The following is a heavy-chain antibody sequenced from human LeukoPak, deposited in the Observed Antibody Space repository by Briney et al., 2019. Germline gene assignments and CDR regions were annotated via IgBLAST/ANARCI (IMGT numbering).Heavy chain of an antibody. CDR3: AREPLRYTYYYDSSGYYLH. D-gene: IGHD3-22*01. J-gene: IGHJ4*02. V-gene: IGHV3-7*01. CDR2: IKQDGSEK. CDR1: GFTFSSYW. Sequence: GGSLRLSCAASGFTFSSYWMSWVRQAPGKGLEWVANIKQDGSEKYYVDSVKGRFTISRDNAKNSLYLQMNSLRAEDTAVYYCAREPLRYTYYYDSSGYYLHWGQGTLVTVSS.